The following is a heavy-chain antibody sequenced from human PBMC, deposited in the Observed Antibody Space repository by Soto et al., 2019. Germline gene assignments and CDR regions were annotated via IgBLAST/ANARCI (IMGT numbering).Heavy chain of an antibody. Sequence: QVQLVQSGAEVKKPGASLKVSCEASGYRFTGYGLHWVRQAPGQGLQWMGCINPKSGATDYAQTFQGRVTMTREMATNTAYLEMSGLRSDDTAEYKAVYYCAKSNYAGDDYFQCGVDVWGEGTTVTVSS. J-gene: IGHJ6*02. D-gene: IGHD1-7*01. CDR2: INPKSGAT. CDR1: GYRFTGYG. V-gene: IGHV1-2*02. CDR3: VYYCAKSNYAGDDYFQCGVDV.